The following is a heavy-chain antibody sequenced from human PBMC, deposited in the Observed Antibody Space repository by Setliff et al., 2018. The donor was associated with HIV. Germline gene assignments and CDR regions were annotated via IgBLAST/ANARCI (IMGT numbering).Heavy chain of an antibody. Sequence: HPGGSLRLSCAASGFTFSSYAMSWVRQAPGKGLEWVSDVSGSGGSTYYADSVKGRFTISRDNSKNTLYLQVNSLRPEDTAVYSCATARIPTGGTSTSLDFWGQGALVTVSS. CDR3: ATARIPTGGTSTSLDF. D-gene: IGHD1-1*01. V-gene: IGHV3-23*01. CDR1: GFTFSSYA. CDR2: VSGSGGST. J-gene: IGHJ4*02.